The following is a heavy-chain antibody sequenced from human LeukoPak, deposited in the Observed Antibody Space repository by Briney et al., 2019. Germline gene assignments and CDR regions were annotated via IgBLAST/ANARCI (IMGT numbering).Heavy chain of an antibody. V-gene: IGHV1-46*01. J-gene: IGHJ4*02. CDR2: INPSGGST. CDR1: GYSFTNYY. CDR3: ARDQGLTGYFDY. Sequence: ASVKVSCKTSGYSFTNYYMHWVRQAPGQGLEWMGIINPSGGSTNYAQKFQGRVTMTRDTSTSIVYMELSGLRSEDTAVYYCARDQGLTGYFDYWGQGTLVTVSS. D-gene: IGHD3-9*01.